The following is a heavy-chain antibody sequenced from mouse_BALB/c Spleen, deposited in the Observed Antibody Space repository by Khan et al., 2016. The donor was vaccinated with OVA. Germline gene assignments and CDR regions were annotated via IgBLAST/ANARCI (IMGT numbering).Heavy chain of an antibody. Sequence: QVQLQQSGTELVRPGVSVKISCKGSGYTFTDFAIHWVKQSHAKSLEWIGVISTYYGHPTYNQKFQDKATMTVDKSSSKAYMEFARLTSEYSALYYCVRGSGNFRFAYWGQGTPVTVSA. V-gene: IGHV1S137*01. CDR2: ISTYYGHP. J-gene: IGHJ3*01. D-gene: IGHD1-3*01. CDR1: GYTFTDFA. CDR3: VRGSGNFRFAY.